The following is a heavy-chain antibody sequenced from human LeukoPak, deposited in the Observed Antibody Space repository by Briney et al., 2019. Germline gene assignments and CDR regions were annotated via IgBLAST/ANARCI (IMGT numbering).Heavy chain of an antibody. Sequence: GGSLRLSCAASGFTFSDYYMSWIRQAPGKGLECVSYISSSGSTIYYADSVKGRFTVSRDNAKNSLHLQMNSLRAEDTAVYYCARDRDDILTGTNWFDPWGQGTLVTVSS. J-gene: IGHJ5*02. CDR3: ARDRDDILTGTNWFDP. D-gene: IGHD3-9*01. CDR1: GFTFSDYY. CDR2: ISSSGSTI. V-gene: IGHV3-11*01.